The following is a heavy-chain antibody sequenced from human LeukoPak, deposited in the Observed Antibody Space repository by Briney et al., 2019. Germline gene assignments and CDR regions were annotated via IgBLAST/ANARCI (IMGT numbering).Heavy chain of an antibody. CDR3: AKGYDYSDSQYYFDY. V-gene: IGHV3-30*18. Sequence: GGSLRLSCAASGFTFSSYGMHWVRQAPGKGLEWVAVISYDGSNKYYADSVKGRFTISRDNSKNTLYLQMNSLRAEDTAVYYCAKGYDYSDSQYYFDYWGQGTQVTVSS. CDR2: ISYDGSNK. CDR1: GFTFSSYG. D-gene: IGHD4-11*01. J-gene: IGHJ4*02.